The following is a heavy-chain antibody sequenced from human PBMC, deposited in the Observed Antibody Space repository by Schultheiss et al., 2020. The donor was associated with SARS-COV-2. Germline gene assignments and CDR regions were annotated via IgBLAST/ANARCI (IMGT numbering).Heavy chain of an antibody. J-gene: IGHJ2*01. D-gene: IGHD6-6*01. CDR2: INAGNGDT. Sequence: ASVKVSCKASGYTFTSYTMHWVRQAPGQRLEWMGWINAGNGDTRYSQKFQGRVTMTRDTSISTAYMELSRLRSEDTAVYYCAAAGPGWQLVPSWYFDLWGRGTLVTVSS. CDR1: GYTFTSYT. V-gene: IGHV1-3*01. CDR3: AAAGPGWQLVPSWYFDL.